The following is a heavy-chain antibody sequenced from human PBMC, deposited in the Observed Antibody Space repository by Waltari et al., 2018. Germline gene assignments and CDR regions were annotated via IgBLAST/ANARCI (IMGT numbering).Heavy chain of an antibody. CDR2: IYHSGST. Sequence: QVQLQESGPGLVKPSETLSLTCTVPGYSISSGYYWGWIRQPPGQGLGWIGSIYHSGSTYYNPSLKSRVTISVDTSKNQFSLKLSAVTAADTAVYYCAKGDYYGSGSYPHNWFDPWGQGTLVTVSS. CDR3: AKGDYYGSGSYPHNWFDP. J-gene: IGHJ5*02. CDR1: GYSISSGYY. D-gene: IGHD3-10*01. V-gene: IGHV4-38-2*02.